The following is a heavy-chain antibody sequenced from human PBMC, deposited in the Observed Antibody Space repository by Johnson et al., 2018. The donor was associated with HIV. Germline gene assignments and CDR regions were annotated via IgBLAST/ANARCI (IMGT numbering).Heavy chain of an antibody. CDR1: GFTFSSYG. CDR2: IRSSGSTI. CDR3: ARGGEYSSSLYAFDI. Sequence: VQLVESGGGVVQPGGSLRLSCAASGFTFSSYGMHWVRQAPGKGLEWVAYIRSSGSTIYYADSVTGRSTISRDHAKNTLYLQMNSLRAEDTAVYYCARGGEYSSSLYAFDIWGQGTMVTVSS. D-gene: IGHD6-13*01. V-gene: IGHV3-48*04. J-gene: IGHJ3*02.